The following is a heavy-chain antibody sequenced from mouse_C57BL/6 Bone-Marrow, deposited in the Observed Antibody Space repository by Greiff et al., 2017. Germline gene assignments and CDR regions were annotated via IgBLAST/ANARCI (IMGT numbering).Heavy chain of an antibody. J-gene: IGHJ1*03. CDR3: ASKDGYDGHWYFDV. CDR1: GYTFTSYW. D-gene: IGHD2-2*01. V-gene: IGHV1-69*01. CDR2: IDPSDSYT. Sequence: VQLQQPGAELVMPGASVKLSCKASGYTFTSYWMHWVKQRPGQGLEWIGEIDPSDSYTNYNQKFKGKSTLTVDKSSSTAYMQLSSLTSEASAVYYCASKDGYDGHWYFDVWGTGTTVTVSS.